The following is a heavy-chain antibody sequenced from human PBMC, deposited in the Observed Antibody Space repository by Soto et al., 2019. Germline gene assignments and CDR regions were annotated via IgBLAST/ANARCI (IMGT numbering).Heavy chain of an antibody. V-gene: IGHV3-21*06. CDR3: ARDVHDFLTGVLWFDP. CDR1: GFTFSSYS. CDR2: ISSRNSYI. D-gene: IGHD3-9*01. Sequence: EVQLVESGGGLVKPGGSLRLSCAASGFTFSSYSMNWVRQAPGKGLEWVSSISSRNSYIYYADSVKGRFTISRDNAKNSLYLQMNSLRAEDTAVYYCARDVHDFLTGVLWFDPWGQGTQVTVSS. J-gene: IGHJ5*02.